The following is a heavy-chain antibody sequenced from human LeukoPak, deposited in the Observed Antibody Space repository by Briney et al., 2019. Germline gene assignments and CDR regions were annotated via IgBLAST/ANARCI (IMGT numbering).Heavy chain of an antibody. CDR3: ARQGHIVGGGWFDP. J-gene: IGHJ5*02. Sequence: GESLKISCQGSGYSFSSYWIGWVRQMPGKAPEWMGVIYHGDSDTRYRPPFQGQVTMSADKSTNTAYLRWRSLRASDSAMYYCARQGHIVGGGWFDPWGQGTLVTVPS. CDR1: GYSFSSYW. V-gene: IGHV5-51*01. D-gene: IGHD2-15*01. CDR2: IYHGDSDT.